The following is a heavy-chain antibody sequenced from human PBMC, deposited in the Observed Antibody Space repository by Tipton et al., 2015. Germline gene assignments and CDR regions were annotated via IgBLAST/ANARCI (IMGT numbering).Heavy chain of an antibody. CDR2: IYYSDNT. V-gene: IGHV4-59*01. CDR3: ARGINGDFVY. Sequence: TLSLTCTVSGGSLSTYYWSWIRQPPGRGLEWIGCIYYSDNTNYNPSLKSRVTLSADTSKNQFSLKVTSVTAADTAVYYCARGINGDFVYWGQGTLVTVSS. D-gene: IGHD2-8*01. J-gene: IGHJ4*02. CDR1: GGSLSTYY.